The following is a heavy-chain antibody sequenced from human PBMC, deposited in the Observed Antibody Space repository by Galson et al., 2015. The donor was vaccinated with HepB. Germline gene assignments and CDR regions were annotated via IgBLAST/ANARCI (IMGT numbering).Heavy chain of an antibody. CDR2: ISYDGNNK. CDR3: ARDSGRGTEITIFGVVID. Sequence: SLRLSCAASGFTFSSYAMHWVRQAPGKGLEWVAVISYDGNNKYYADSVKGRFTISRDNSKSTLYLQMNSLRAEDTAVYYCARDSGRGTEITIFGVVIDWGQGTLVTVSS. V-gene: IGHV3-30-3*01. D-gene: IGHD3-3*01. J-gene: IGHJ4*02. CDR1: GFTFSSYA.